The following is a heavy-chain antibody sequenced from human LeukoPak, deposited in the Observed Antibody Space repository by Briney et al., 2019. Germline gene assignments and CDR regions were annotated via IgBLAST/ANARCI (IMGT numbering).Heavy chain of an antibody. D-gene: IGHD6-19*01. J-gene: IGHJ6*04. CDR2: IYTGGST. V-gene: IGHV4-59*01. CDR1: GDTIRGNF. Sequence: SETLSLTCTVSGDTIRGNFWTWIRQPPGKGLEWIGYIYTGGSTKYNPSLKSRVTISVDTSENQISLNLSSVAAADTAVYYCAGATTTGYSSGWAAYGMDVWGKGTTVTVSS. CDR3: AGATTTGYSSGWAAYGMDV.